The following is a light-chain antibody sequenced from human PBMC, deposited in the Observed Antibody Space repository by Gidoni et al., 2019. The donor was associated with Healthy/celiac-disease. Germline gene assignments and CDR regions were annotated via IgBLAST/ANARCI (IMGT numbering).Light chain of an antibody. J-gene: IGKJ2*01. CDR2: GAS. Sequence: DIVLTQSPGTLSLSPGERATLSCRASQSVSSSYLAWYQQKPGQAPRLLIYGASSGSGTDFTLTISRLEPEDFAVYYCQQYGSSPYTFGQGTKLEIK. CDR3: QQYGSSPYT. CDR1: QSVSSSY. V-gene: IGKV3-20*01.